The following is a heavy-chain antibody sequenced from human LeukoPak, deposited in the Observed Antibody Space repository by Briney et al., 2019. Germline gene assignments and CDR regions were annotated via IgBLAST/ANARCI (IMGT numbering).Heavy chain of an antibody. Sequence: GGSLRLSCAASEFSVGSNYMTWVRQAPGKGLEWVSLIYSGGSTYYADSVKGRFTISRDNSKNTLYLQMNSLRAGDTAVYYCANLDGDSSGYPTDYWGQGTLVTVSS. D-gene: IGHD3-22*01. V-gene: IGHV3-66*01. CDR2: IYSGGST. J-gene: IGHJ4*02. CDR3: ANLDGDSSGYPTDY. CDR1: EFSVGSNY.